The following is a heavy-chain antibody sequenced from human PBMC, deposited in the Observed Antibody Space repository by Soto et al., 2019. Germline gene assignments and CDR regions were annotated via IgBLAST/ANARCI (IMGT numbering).Heavy chain of an antibody. Sequence: GGSLRLSCAASGFTFSSYAMSWVRQAPGKGLEWVSAISGSGGSTYYADSVKGRFTISRDNSKNTLYLQMNSLRAEDTAVYYCAKDPVSSSWSNNWFDPWGQGTLVTVSS. CDR1: GFTFSSYA. D-gene: IGHD6-13*01. J-gene: IGHJ5*02. CDR3: AKDPVSSSWSNNWFDP. V-gene: IGHV3-23*01. CDR2: ISGSGGST.